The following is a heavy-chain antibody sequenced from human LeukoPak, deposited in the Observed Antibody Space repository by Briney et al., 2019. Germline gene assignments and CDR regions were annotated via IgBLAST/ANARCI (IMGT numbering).Heavy chain of an antibody. V-gene: IGHV3-48*01. CDR2: VSSSSSTI. CDR1: GFTFDDYA. Sequence: GGSLRLSCAASGFTFDDYAMHWVRQAPGKGLEWVSYVSSSSSTIYYADSVKGRFTISRDNAKNSLYLQMNSLRAEDTAVYYCARARGSGTSRGAFDIWGQGTMVTVSS. D-gene: IGHD3-10*01. J-gene: IGHJ3*02. CDR3: ARARGSGTSRGAFDI.